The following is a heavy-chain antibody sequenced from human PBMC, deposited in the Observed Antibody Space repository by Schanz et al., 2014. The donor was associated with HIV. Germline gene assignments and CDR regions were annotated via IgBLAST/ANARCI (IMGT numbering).Heavy chain of an antibody. V-gene: IGHV3-30*18. J-gene: IGHJ4*02. CDR2: ISYDGSNK. Sequence: VQLVESGGGLVQPGRSLRLSCAASGFTFSSYGMHWVRQAPGKGLEWVAVISYDGSNKYYADSVKGRFTISRNTSESMVYLRMSSLRAEDTAIYYCAKGWYHLDSWGQGTLVTVSS. CDR1: GFTFSSYG. CDR3: AKGWYHLDS. D-gene: IGHD6-13*01.